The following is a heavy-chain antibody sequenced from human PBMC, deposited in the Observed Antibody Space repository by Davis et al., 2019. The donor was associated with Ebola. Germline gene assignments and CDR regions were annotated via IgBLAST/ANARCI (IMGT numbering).Heavy chain of an antibody. V-gene: IGHV3-30*18. CDR2: ISYDGSNK. CDR1: GFSFSTYA. J-gene: IGHJ4*02. D-gene: IGHD5-24*01. Sequence: PGRSLRLSCAASGFSFSTYAMHCVRQAPGKGLEWVTVISYDGSNKYYADSVKGRFTISRDNSKNTLYLQMNSLRAEDTAVYYCAKEQLHWGRVGRYYFDYWGQGTLVTVSS. CDR3: AKEQLHWGRVGRYYFDY.